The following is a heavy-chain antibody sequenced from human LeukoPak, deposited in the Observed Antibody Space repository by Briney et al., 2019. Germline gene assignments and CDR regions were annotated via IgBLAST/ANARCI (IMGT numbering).Heavy chain of an antibody. V-gene: IGHV1-24*01. Sequence: GASVKVSCKVSGYTLTELSMHWVRQAPGKGLEWMGGFDPEDGETIYAQKFQGRVTMTEGTSTDTAYMELSGLRSEDTAVYYCATGAPSATPDYFDYWGQGTLVTVSS. J-gene: IGHJ4*02. CDR3: ATGAPSATPDYFDY. CDR1: GYTLTELS. CDR2: FDPEDGET.